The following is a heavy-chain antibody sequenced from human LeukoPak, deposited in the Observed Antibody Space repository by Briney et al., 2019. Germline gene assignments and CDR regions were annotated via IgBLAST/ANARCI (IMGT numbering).Heavy chain of an antibody. Sequence: SETLSLTCAVSGGSISSSSYFWGWIRQPPGKGLEWVGSIYYSGATYYNPSLKSRVTVSVDTSKNQFSLKLSSVTAADTAVYYCARALRQPDPSIGYCTSTSCSRNFDYWGQGTLVTVSS. J-gene: IGHJ4*02. V-gene: IGHV4-39*07. CDR3: ARALRQPDPSIGYCTSTSCSRNFDY. CDR1: GGSISSSSYF. CDR2: IYYSGAT. D-gene: IGHD2-2*01.